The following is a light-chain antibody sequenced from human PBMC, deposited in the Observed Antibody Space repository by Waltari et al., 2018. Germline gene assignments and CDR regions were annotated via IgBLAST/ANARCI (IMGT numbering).Light chain of an antibody. Sequence: IVMTQTTLSLPVTPGEPASISCRYIPSLLASDEGNTYLDWYLQKPGQSPHLLIYTLSYLASGVPDRFIGSWSGTDFTLKISRVEAEDVGVYYCMQRIEFPWTFGQGTKVEIK. CDR1: PSLLASDEGNTY. J-gene: IGKJ1*01. CDR2: TLS. V-gene: IGKV2-40*01. CDR3: MQRIEFPWT.